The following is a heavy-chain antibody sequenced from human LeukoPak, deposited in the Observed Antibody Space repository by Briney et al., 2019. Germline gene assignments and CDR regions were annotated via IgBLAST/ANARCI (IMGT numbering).Heavy chain of an antibody. D-gene: IGHD2-15*01. Sequence: GGSLRLSCAASGFTFSNAWMSWVRQAPGKGLEWVGRIKSKTDGGTTDYAAPVKGRFTISRDDSKNTLYLQMNSLKTEDTAVYYCTTGLDIVVVVAFYNDAFDIWGQGTMVTVSS. CDR1: GFTFSNAW. CDR3: TTGLDIVVVVAFYNDAFDI. J-gene: IGHJ3*02. V-gene: IGHV3-15*01. CDR2: IKSKTDGGTT.